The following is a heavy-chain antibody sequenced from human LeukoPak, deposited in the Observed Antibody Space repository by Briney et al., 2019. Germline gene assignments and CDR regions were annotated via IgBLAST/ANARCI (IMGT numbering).Heavy chain of an antibody. Sequence: PGGSLRPSCAASGFTFSSYAMHWVRQAPGKGLEWVAVISYDGGNKYYADSVKGRFTISRDNSKNTLYLQMNSLRAEDTAVYYCARVPDTAMADYWGQGTLVTVSS. D-gene: IGHD5-18*01. J-gene: IGHJ4*02. CDR2: ISYDGGNK. CDR3: ARVPDTAMADY. CDR1: GFTFSSYA. V-gene: IGHV3-30-3*01.